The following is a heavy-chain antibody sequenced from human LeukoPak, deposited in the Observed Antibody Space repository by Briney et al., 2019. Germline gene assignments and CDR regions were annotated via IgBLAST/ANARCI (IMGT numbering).Heavy chain of an antibody. Sequence: GGSLRLSCAASGLTFSAYGMSWIRQSPEKGLEWVSAISGGGGSTYYADSVKGRFTISRDKTKNTLYVQMNSLRAEDTAVYYCAKRVRTAAPGPRGAFDIWGQGTMVTVSS. J-gene: IGHJ3*02. CDR3: AKRVRTAAPGPRGAFDI. D-gene: IGHD6-13*01. V-gene: IGHV3-23*01. CDR2: ISGGGGST. CDR1: GLTFSAYG.